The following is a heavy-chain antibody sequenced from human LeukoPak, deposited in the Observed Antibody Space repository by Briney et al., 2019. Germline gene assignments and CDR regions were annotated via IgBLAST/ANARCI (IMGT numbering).Heavy chain of an antibody. V-gene: IGHV3-9*01. CDR2: ISWNSGSI. CDR1: GFTFDDYA. CDR3: AKGLSALVNSDDAFDI. Sequence: GRSLRLSCAASGFTFDDYAMHWVRQAPGKGLEWVSGISWNSGSIGYADSVKGRFTISRDNAKNSLYLQMNSLRAEDTALYYCAKGLSALVNSDDAFDIWGQGTMVTVSS. J-gene: IGHJ3*02. D-gene: IGHD5-18*01.